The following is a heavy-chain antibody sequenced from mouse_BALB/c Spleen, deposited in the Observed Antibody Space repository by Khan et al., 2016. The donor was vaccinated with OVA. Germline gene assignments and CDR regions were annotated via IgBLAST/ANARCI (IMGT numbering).Heavy chain of an antibody. Sequence: QVQLQQSGPGLVVPSQSLSITCTVSGFSLTGYGVNWVRQPPGKGLEWLGMIWGDGSTDYNSALKSRLSISKENSKSQVFLKMNSLQTDDTARYYCARGTDDYALYAMDYWGQGTSVTVSS. V-gene: IGHV2-6-7*01. J-gene: IGHJ4*01. CDR3: ARGTDDYALYAMDY. CDR1: GFSLTGYG. D-gene: IGHD2-4*01. CDR2: IWGDGST.